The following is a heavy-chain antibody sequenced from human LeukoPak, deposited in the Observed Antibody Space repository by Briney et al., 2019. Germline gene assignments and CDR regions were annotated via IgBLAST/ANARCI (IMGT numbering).Heavy chain of an antibody. V-gene: IGHV5-51*01. Sequence: GESLKISCKGSGYSFTSYWIGWVRQMPGKGLGWMGIIYPGDSDTRYSPSFQGQVTISADKSISTAYLQWSSLKASDTAMYYCARCEGSYYYGSGSYSGPNFDYWGLGTLVTVSS. CDR3: ARCEGSYYYGSGSYSGPNFDY. J-gene: IGHJ4*02. CDR1: GYSFTSYW. D-gene: IGHD3-10*01. CDR2: IYPGDSDT.